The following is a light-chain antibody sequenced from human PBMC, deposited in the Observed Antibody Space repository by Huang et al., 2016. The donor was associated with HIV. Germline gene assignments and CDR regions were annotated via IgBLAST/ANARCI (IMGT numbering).Light chain of an antibody. Sequence: IVMTQSPATLSVSPGERATLSCRASQSVRSNLAWYQQKPGQAPRLLLYGAATRATGIPARFSGSGSGTEFTLTISSLQSEDFAVYYCQQYNNWPLPFGQGTKLEIK. CDR1: QSVRSN. J-gene: IGKJ2*01. CDR2: GAA. V-gene: IGKV3D-15*01. CDR3: QQYNNWPLP.